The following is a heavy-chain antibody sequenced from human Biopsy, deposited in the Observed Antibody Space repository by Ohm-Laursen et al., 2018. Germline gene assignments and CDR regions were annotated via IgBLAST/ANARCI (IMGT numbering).Heavy chain of an antibody. CDR3: ARATNSTGWPYYYFYGMDV. D-gene: IGHD2/OR15-2a*01. CDR2: ISNSGNT. CDR1: GDSINSSY. V-gene: IGHV4-59*07. J-gene: IGHJ6*02. Sequence: SDTLSLTCSVSGDSINSSYWSWIRQAPGKGLEWIGFISNSGNTNYNPSLKSRVTISADTSKNQFSLRLNSVTAADTAVYYCARATNSTGWPYYYFYGMDVWGQGTTVTVSS.